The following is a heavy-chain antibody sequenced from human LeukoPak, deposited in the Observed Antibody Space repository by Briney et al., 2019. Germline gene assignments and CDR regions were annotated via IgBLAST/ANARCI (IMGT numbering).Heavy chain of an antibody. V-gene: IGHV3-7*01. CDR1: GITFSSLW. CDR2: IRQDGSEE. Sequence: PSGGSLRLSCAASGITFSSLWMSWFRQAPGKGLEWVADIRQDGSEEHYVASVKGRFTISRDNAKNSLYLQMNSLRAEDTAVYYCARWPYSSSYYFDYWGQGTLVTVSS. CDR3: ARWPYSSSYYFDY. D-gene: IGHD6-6*01. J-gene: IGHJ4*02.